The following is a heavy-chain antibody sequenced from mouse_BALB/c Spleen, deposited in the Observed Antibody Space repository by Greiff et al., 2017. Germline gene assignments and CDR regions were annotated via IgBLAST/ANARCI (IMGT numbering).Heavy chain of an antibody. CDR3: ARRVSYHYAMDY. CDR1: GYAFSSYW. J-gene: IGHJ4*01. D-gene: IGHD6-5*01. V-gene: IGHV1-80*01. CDR2: IYPGDGDT. Sequence: QVQLQQSGAELVRPGSSVKISCKASGYAFSSYWMNWVKQRPGQGLEWIGQIYPGDGDTNYNGKFKGKATLTADKSSSTAYMQLSSLTSEYSAVYFCARRVSYHYAMDYWGQGTSVTVSS.